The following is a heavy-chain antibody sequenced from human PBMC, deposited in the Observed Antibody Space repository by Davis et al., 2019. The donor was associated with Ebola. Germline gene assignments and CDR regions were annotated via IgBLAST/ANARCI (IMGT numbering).Heavy chain of an antibody. V-gene: IGHV3-11*01. CDR1: GFTFSDYY. D-gene: IGHD2-2*03. CDR2: ISSSGSTI. J-gene: IGHJ6*04. Sequence: GESLKISCAASGFTFSDYYMSWIRQAPGKGLEWVSYISSSGSTIYYADSVKGRFTISRDNSKNTLYLQMSSLRAEDTAVYYCAKGLDIVVVPAAIFHYYYYGMDVWGKGTTVTVSS. CDR3: AKGLDIVVVPAAIFHYYYYGMDV.